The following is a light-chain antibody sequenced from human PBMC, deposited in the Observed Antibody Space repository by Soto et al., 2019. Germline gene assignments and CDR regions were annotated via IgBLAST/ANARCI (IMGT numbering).Light chain of an antibody. CDR1: SSNIGAGYD. V-gene: IGLV1-40*01. Sequence: QSVLTQPPSVSGAPGQRVTIPYSGRSSNIGAGYDVHWYQQLPGTAPKLLIYGNSNRPSGVPDRFSGSKSGTSASLAITGLQAEDEADYYCQSYDSSLSGFYVFGTGTKLTVL. J-gene: IGLJ1*01. CDR3: QSYDSSLSGFYV. CDR2: GNS.